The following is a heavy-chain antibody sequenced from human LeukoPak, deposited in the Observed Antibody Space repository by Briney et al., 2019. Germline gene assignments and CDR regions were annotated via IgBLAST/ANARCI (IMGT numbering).Heavy chain of an antibody. J-gene: IGHJ4*02. CDR1: GFTFSSYG. Sequence: GGSLRLSCAASGFTFSSYGMHWVRQAPGKGLEWVAMTAFDGSYKNYADSVKGRFTISRDNSKNRMYLQMNSLRAEDTAVYYCTTRGSDSGCPFFWGQGTLVTVSS. CDR2: TAFDGSYK. V-gene: IGHV3-30*03. CDR3: TTRGSDSGCPFF. D-gene: IGHD3-10*01.